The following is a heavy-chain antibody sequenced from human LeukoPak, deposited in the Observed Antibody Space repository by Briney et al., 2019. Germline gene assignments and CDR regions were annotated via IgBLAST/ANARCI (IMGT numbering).Heavy chain of an antibody. CDR2: INTDTGNP. V-gene: IGHV7-4-1*02. D-gene: IGHD4-17*01. Sequence: ASVKVSCKASGYTFTSYAMNWVRQAPGQGLEWMGWINTDTGNPTYAQGFTGRFVFSLDTSVSTVYLQISSLKAEDTAVYYCARWWSYGDYLYYYGMDVWGQGTTVTVSS. CDR1: GYTFTSYA. CDR3: ARWWSYGDYLYYYGMDV. J-gene: IGHJ6*02.